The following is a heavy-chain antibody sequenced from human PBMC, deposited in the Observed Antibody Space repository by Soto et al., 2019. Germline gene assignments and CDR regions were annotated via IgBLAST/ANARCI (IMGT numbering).Heavy chain of an antibody. J-gene: IGHJ4*02. Sequence: PGGSLRLSCAASGFTFSSNYMHWVRQAPGKGLVWVSRIKTDDSSTTYADSVRGRYTISGDNAQNTLYLQMSSLRAEDTAVYYCARAPRAAGDDYFDYWGQGT. CDR1: GFTFSSNY. D-gene: IGHD6-25*01. CDR3: ARAPRAAGDDYFDY. V-gene: IGHV3-74*01. CDR2: IKTDDSST.